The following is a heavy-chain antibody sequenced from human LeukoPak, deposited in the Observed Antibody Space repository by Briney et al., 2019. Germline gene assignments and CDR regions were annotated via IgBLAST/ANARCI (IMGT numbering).Heavy chain of an antibody. CDR2: ISSTGSTI. CDR3: AKEGAYPIITYDS. D-gene: IGHD3-10*01. CDR1: GFTFSDYY. V-gene: IGHV3-11*01. J-gene: IGHJ5*01. Sequence: GGSLRLSCAASGFTFSDYYMSWIRQAPGKGLEWVSYISSTGSTIYYADSVKGRFTISRDNARNSLYLQMNSLRAEDTAVYYCAKEGAYPIITYDSWGQGALVTVSS.